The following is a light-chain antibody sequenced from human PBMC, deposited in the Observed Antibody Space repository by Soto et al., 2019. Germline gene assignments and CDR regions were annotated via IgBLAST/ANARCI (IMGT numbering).Light chain of an antibody. Sequence: QPVLTQSPSASASLGASVKLTCTLSSGHSNYVIAWHQQQPEKGPRYLMKLNSDGSHSKGDGIPDRFSGSSSGAERYLTISSLQSEDEAHYYCQTWDTGIRVFGGGTKLTVL. J-gene: IGLJ2*01. CDR3: QTWDTGIRV. CDR1: SGHSNYV. V-gene: IGLV4-69*01. CDR2: LNSDGSH.